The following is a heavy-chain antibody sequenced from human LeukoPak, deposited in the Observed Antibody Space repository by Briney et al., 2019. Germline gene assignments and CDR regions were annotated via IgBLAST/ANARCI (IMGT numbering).Heavy chain of an antibody. CDR2: INHSGST. CDR1: GGSFSGYY. D-gene: IGHD3-16*01. CDR3: ARDLGHN. Sequence: SETLSLTRAVYGGSFSGYYWSWIRQPPGKGLEWIGEINHSGSTNYNPSLKSRVTMSIDTSKNHFSLKLSSVTAADTAVYYCARDLGHNWGQGTLVTVSS. V-gene: IGHV4-34*01. J-gene: IGHJ4*02.